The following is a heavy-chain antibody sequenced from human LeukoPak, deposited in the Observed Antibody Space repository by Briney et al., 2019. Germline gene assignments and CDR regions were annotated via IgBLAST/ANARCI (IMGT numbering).Heavy chain of an antibody. CDR1: GFTFSSYW. CDR2: SNSDGRST. V-gene: IGHV3-74*01. D-gene: IGHD2-2*01. J-gene: IGHJ5*02. CDR3: ARLPDS. Sequence: GGSLRLPCAASGFTFSSYWMHWVRQAPGRGLVWVSRSNSDGRSTSYADSVKGRFTISRDNAKNMLFLQMSSLRAEDTAVYYCARLPDSWGQGTLVTVSS.